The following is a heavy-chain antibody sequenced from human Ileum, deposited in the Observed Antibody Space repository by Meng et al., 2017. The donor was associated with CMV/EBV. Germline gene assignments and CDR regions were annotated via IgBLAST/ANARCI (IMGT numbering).Heavy chain of an antibody. D-gene: IGHD3-10*01. J-gene: IGHJ4*02. CDR3: ARGASGSYFHN. V-gene: IGHV1-69*05. CDR1: GGTFSSYA. Sequence: SVKVSCKASGGTFSSYAFSWVRQAPGQGLEWMGGSIPIFGTANYAQKFQGRVTITTDESTNTAYMELSSLRSDDTAVYYCARGASGSYFHNWGQGSLVTVSS. CDR2: SIPIFGTA.